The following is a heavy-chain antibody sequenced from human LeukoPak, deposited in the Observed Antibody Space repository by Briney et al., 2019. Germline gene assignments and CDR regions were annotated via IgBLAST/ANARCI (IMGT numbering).Heavy chain of an antibody. D-gene: IGHD3-10*01. V-gene: IGHV1-69*13. CDR3: TRVPYGSGSYRNQHFDY. CDR1: GGTFSSYA. CDR2: IIPIFGTA. J-gene: IGHJ4*02. Sequence: ASVKVSCKASGGTFSSYAISWVRQAPGQGLEWMGGIIPIFGTANYAQKFQGRVTITADESTSTAYMELSSLRSEDTAVYYCTRVPYGSGSYRNQHFDYWGQGTLVTVSS.